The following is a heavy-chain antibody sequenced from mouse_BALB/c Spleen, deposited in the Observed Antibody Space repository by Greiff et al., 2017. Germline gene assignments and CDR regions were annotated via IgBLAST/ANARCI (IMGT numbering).Heavy chain of an antibody. CDR1: GFTFSSYA. CDR3: ARHPYGNELLAY. Sequence: DVHLVESGGGLVKPGGSLKLSCAASGFTFSSYAMSWVRQTPEKRLEWVATISSGGSYTYYPDSVKGRFTISRDNAKNTLYLQMSSLRSEDTAMYYCARHPYGNELLAYWGQGTLVTVSA. J-gene: IGHJ3*01. V-gene: IGHV5-9-3*01. D-gene: IGHD2-1*01. CDR2: ISSGGSYT.